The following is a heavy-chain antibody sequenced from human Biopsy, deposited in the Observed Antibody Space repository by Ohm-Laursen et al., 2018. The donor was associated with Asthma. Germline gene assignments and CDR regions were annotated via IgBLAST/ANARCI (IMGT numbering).Heavy chain of an antibody. CDR2: ISGYNGDT. Sequence: ASVKVSCKASGYTFSNYAISWVRQAPGQGLEWMGWISGYNGDTKFAQNVKGRLSLTTDTSTSTAYMELRSLTSDDTAVYYCVRDKVVVAPGSKEPTDWFDPWGQGTLVTVSS. J-gene: IGHJ5*02. D-gene: IGHD2-15*01. V-gene: IGHV1-18*04. CDR1: GYTFSNYA. CDR3: VRDKVVVAPGSKEPTDWFDP.